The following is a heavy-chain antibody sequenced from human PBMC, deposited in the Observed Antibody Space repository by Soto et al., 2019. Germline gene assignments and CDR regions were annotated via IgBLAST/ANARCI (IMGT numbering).Heavy chain of an antibody. CDR3: ARDPEPQYYSDS. CDR2: ISGSGGTT. J-gene: IGHJ4*02. CDR1: RLTFSDYY. V-gene: IGHV3-11*01. Sequence: QPQLVESGGGLVKPGGSLRLSCAASRLTFSDYYMGWIRQAPGKGLEWISYISGSGGTTYYADSVKGRFTISRDNAKNPLYLHMYSLRFEDTAIYYCARDPEPQYYSDSWGQGTLVTVSP.